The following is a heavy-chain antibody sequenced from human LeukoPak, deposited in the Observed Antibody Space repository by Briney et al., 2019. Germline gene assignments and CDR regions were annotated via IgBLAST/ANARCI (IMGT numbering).Heavy chain of an antibody. Sequence: PSETLSLTCAVYGGSFSGYYWSWIRQPPGKGLEWIGEINHSGSTNYNPSLKSRVTISVDTSKNQFSLKLSSVTAADMAVYYCARVRSGLPRKYYFDYWGQGTLVTVSS. CDR1: GGSFSGYY. CDR3: ARVRSGLPRKYYFDY. V-gene: IGHV4-34*01. CDR2: INHSGST. D-gene: IGHD1-14*01. J-gene: IGHJ4*02.